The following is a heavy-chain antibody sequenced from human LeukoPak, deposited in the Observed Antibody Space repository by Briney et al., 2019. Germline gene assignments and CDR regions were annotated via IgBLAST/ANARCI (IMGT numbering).Heavy chain of an antibody. CDR3: ASDDSGSYYY. Sequence: SQTLSLTCTVSGGSISSGSYYWSWIRQPAGKGLEWIGRIYTSGSTNYNPSLKSRVTISVDTSKNQFSLKLSSVTAADTAVYYCASDDSGSYYYWGQGTLVTVSS. CDR2: IYTSGST. CDR1: GGSISSGSYY. J-gene: IGHJ4*02. V-gene: IGHV4-61*02. D-gene: IGHD1-26*01.